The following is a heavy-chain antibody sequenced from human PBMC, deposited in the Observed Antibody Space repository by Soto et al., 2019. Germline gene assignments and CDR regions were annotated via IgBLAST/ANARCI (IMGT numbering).Heavy chain of an antibody. CDR1: GGSISNSY. V-gene: IGHV4-59*08. J-gene: IGHJ6*01. CDR2: IYSSGST. Sequence: SETLPLTCTVSGGSISNSYWSWMRQSAEKGLEWIGDIYSSGSTNYNPSRNSRVTISVDTAKNQFSLKLISLSAADKAVYYFARHSPPFPYCWGTWDGWGQETTLTVSS. CDR3: ARHSPPFPYCWGTWDG. D-gene: IGHD3-10*01.